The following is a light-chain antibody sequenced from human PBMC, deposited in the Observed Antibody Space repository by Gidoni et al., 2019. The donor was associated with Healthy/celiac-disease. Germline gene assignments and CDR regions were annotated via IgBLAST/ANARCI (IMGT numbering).Light chain of an antibody. J-gene: IGKJ4*01. V-gene: IGKV1-33*01. CDR1: QDISNY. CDR3: QQYDNLPLT. CDR2: DAS. Sequence: DIQMTQSPSSLSASVGDRVTITCQARQDISNYLNWYQQKPGKAPKLLIYDASNFETGVPSRFSGSGSGTDFTFTISSLQPEDIATYYCQQYDNLPLTFGGGTKVEIK.